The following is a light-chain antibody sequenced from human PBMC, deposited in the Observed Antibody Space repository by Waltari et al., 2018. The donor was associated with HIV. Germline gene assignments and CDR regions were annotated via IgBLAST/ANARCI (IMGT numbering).Light chain of an antibody. CDR2: RNA. V-gene: IGLV1-47*01. J-gene: IGLJ2*01. CDR3: AVWDDSLGGAV. CDR1: GSNIGTYS. Sequence: QSVVTQPPSASGTPGQRVTISCSGSGSNIGTYSVNWYQHFPGTAPKLLIYRNAQRPSGVPGRFAGSQSGTSASLAISGLQYDDEADYYCAVWDDSLGGAVFGGGTKLTVL.